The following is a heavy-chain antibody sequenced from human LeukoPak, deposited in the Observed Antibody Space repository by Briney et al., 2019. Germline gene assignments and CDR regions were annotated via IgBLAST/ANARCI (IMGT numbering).Heavy chain of an antibody. V-gene: IGHV3-53*01. CDR1: GFTVSSNY. Sequence: GASLRLSCAASGFTVSSNYMSWVRQAPGKGLEWVSVIYSGGSTYYADSVKGRFTISRDKSKNTLYLQMNSLRAEDTAVYYCARDLYDFWSGYYLPADYWGQGTLVTVSS. D-gene: IGHD3-3*01. J-gene: IGHJ4*02. CDR3: ARDLYDFWSGYYLPADY. CDR2: IYSGGST.